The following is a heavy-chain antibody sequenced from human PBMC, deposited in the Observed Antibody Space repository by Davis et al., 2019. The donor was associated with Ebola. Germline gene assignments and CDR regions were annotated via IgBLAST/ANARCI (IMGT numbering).Heavy chain of an antibody. Sequence: AASVKVSCKASGYTFTSYYMHWVRQAPGQGLEWMGWISAYNGNTNYAQKLQGRVTMTTDTSTSTAYMELRSLRSDDTAVYYCAKVRVGSGWYFDYWGQGTLVTVSS. CDR3: AKVRVGSGWYFDY. V-gene: IGHV1-18*04. J-gene: IGHJ4*02. CDR1: GYTFTSYY. CDR2: ISAYNGNT. D-gene: IGHD6-19*01.